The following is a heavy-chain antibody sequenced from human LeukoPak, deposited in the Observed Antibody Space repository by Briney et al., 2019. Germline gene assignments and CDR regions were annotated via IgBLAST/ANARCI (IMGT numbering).Heavy chain of an antibody. CDR3: VRDDILTGYPTPFDY. CDR2: ISGSGGST. CDR1: GFTFSSYA. V-gene: IGHV3-23*01. D-gene: IGHD3-9*01. Sequence: GGSLRLSCAASGFTFSSYAMSWVRQAPGKGLEWVSGISGSGGSTYYADSVKGRFTISRDNSKSTLYLQMNSLRAEDAALYYCVRDDILTGYPTPFDYWGQGTLVTVSS. J-gene: IGHJ4*02.